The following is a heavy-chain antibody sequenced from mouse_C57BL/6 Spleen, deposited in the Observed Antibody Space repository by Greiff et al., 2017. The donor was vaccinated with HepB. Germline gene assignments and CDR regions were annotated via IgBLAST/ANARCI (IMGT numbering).Heavy chain of an antibody. Sequence: EVQVVESGEGLVKPGGSLKLSCAASGFTFSSYAMSWVRQTPEKRLEWVAYISSGGDYIYYADTVKGRFTISRDNARNTLYLQMSSLKSEDTAMYYCTRDSYYGSSYDYFDYWGQGTTLTVSS. CDR1: GFTFSSYA. D-gene: IGHD1-1*01. J-gene: IGHJ2*01. CDR2: ISSGGDYI. CDR3: TRDSYYGSSYDYFDY. V-gene: IGHV5-9-1*02.